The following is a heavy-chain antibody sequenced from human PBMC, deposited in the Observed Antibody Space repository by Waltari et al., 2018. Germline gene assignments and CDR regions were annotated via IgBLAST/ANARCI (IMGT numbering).Heavy chain of an antibody. CDR1: GFTFSIYN. D-gene: IGHD1-26*01. CDR2: IMATSGPI. Sequence: EVQLVESGGGLVKSGGSLRLSCAASGFTFSIYNMNWLRQAPGKGLEWVSSIMATSGPIYYADSLEGRFTISRDNTKNSLHLQIYSLRAEDTAVYYCAREAVVGATPDFDYWGQGTLVTVSS. CDR3: AREAVVGATPDFDY. V-gene: IGHV3-21*02. J-gene: IGHJ4*02.